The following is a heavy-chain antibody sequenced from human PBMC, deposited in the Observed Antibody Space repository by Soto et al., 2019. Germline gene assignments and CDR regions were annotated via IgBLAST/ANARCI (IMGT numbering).Heavy chain of an antibody. Sequence: EVQLLESGGGLVQPGGSLRLSCAAAGFTCTSYAMSGVREAPGKGLEWVSGISGGGGSTYYAASVKGRFTISRDNSKSTLYLQMNSLGAEDTAVYYCAKAGGYDILTGYRNRFDPWGQGTRVTVSS. CDR1: GFTCTSYA. CDR2: ISGGGGST. J-gene: IGHJ5*02. CDR3: AKAGGYDILTGYRNRFDP. D-gene: IGHD3-9*01. V-gene: IGHV3-23*01.